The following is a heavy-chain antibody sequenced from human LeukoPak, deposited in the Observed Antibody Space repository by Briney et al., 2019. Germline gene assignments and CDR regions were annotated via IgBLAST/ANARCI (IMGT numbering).Heavy chain of an antibody. CDR2: INTDGSST. CDR1: GFTFSSYW. V-gene: IGHV3-74*01. D-gene: IGHD2-2*03. CDR3: ARDGFAFDL. Sequence: GGSLRLSCAASGFTFSSYWMHWVRHAPGKGLVWVSRINTDGSSTTYADSVKGRLTISRDNAKNTLYLQMDSLRAEDTAVYYCARDGFAFDLWGQGTMATVSS. J-gene: IGHJ3*01.